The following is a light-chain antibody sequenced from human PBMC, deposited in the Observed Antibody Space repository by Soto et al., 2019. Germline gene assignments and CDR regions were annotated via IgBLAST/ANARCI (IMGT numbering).Light chain of an antibody. V-gene: IGKV1-5*03. J-gene: IGKJ1*01. CDR2: KAS. CDR1: QSISTW. Sequence: DIQMTQSPSTLSASVGARVTITCRASQSISTWLGWYQQKPGKAPKLLIYKASSLEGGVPSRFSGSGSGTEFTLTISSLQPDDFATYYCQQYLNRWTFGQGTKVEIK. CDR3: QQYLNRWT.